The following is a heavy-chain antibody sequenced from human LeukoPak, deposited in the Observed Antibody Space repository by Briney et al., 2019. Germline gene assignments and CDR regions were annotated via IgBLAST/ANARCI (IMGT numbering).Heavy chain of an antibody. CDR2: ISSSGSTI. Sequence: GGSLRLSCAASGFTFSSYEMNWVRQAPGKGLEWVSYISSSGSTIYYADSVKGRFTISRDNAKNSLYLQMNSLRAEDTAVYYCASSYYYDSSGLDYWGREPWSPSPQ. D-gene: IGHD3-22*01. J-gene: IGHJ4*02. V-gene: IGHV3-48*03. CDR3: ASSYYYDSSGLDY. CDR1: GFTFSSYE.